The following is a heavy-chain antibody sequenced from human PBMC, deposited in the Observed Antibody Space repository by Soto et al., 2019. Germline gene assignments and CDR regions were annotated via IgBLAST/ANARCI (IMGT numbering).Heavy chain of an antibody. CDR2: ISGSGGST. CDR3: AKDYIRSYSSPILDY. D-gene: IGHD6-13*01. Sequence: GGSLRLSCAASGFTFSSYAMSWVRQAPGKGLEWVSAISGSGGSTYYADSVKGRFTISRDNSKNTRFLQMNGLRAEDTAVYYCAKDYIRSYSSPILDYWGQGTLVTVSS. CDR1: GFTFSSYA. J-gene: IGHJ4*02. V-gene: IGHV3-23*01.